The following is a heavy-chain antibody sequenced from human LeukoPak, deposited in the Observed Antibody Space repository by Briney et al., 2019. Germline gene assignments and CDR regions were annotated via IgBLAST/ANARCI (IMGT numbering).Heavy chain of an antibody. D-gene: IGHD3-22*01. CDR2: IIPMFGVA. CDR3: ARVGAPLRDYFDRNGHFDY. V-gene: IGHV1-69*05. J-gene: IGHJ4*02. CDR1: GGTFIRYS. Sequence: SVTVSCKASGGTFIRYSIGWVRQAPGQGLEWMGGIIPMFGVASYAQKFQGRVTITTDESTSTAYMELSSLRSEDTAVYYCARVGAPLRDYFDRNGHFDYWGQGTLVTVSS.